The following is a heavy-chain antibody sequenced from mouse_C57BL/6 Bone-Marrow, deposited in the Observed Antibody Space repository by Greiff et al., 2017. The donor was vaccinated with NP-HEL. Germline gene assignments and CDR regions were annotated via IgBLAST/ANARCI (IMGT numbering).Heavy chain of an antibody. CDR3: ARGCSLDY. J-gene: IGHJ2*01. Sequence: EVQLQESGPGLVKPSQSLSLTCSVTGYSITSGYYWNWIRQFPGNNLEWMGYISYDGSDNYNPSLKNRISITRDTSKNQFCLKLNSVTTEDTATYYCARGCSLDYRGQGTTLTVSS. V-gene: IGHV3-6*01. D-gene: IGHD1-1*01. CDR1: GYSITSGYY. CDR2: ISYDGSD.